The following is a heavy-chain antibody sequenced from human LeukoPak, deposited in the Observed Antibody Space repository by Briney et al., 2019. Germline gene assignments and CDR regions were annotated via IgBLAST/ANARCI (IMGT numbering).Heavy chain of an antibody. Sequence: GGSLRLSCAASGFTFSSYWMHWVRQAPGKGLVWVPRINSDGSSTSYADSVKGRFTISRDNAKNTLYLQMNSLRAEDTAVYYCARDYGDYPITLDYWGQGTLVTVSS. D-gene: IGHD4-17*01. J-gene: IGHJ4*02. CDR2: INSDGSST. CDR1: GFTFSSYW. V-gene: IGHV3-74*01. CDR3: ARDYGDYPITLDY.